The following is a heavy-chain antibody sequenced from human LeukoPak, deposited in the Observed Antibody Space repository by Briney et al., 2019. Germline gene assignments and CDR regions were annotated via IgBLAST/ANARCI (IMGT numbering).Heavy chain of an antibody. J-gene: IGHJ6*02. CDR1: GGSISSGDYY. CDR2: IYYSGST. CDR3: ARDTLSGFFHGQRYYYGMDV. Sequence: SQTLSLTCTVSGGSISSGDYYWSWIRQPPGKGLEWIGYIYYSGSTYYNPSLKSRVTISVDTSKNQFSLKLGSVTAADTAAYYCARDTLSGFFHGQRYYYGMDVWGQGTTVTVSS. V-gene: IGHV4-30-4*01. D-gene: IGHD3-10*01.